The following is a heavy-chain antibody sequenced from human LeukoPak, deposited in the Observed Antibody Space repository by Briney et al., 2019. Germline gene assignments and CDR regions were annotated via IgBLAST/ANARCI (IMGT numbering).Heavy chain of an antibody. D-gene: IGHD5-18*01. J-gene: IGHJ4*02. V-gene: IGHV1-69*05. CDR1: GGTFSSYA. Sequence: SVKVSCKASGGTFSSYAISWVRQAPGQGLEWMGRTIPIFGTANYAQKFQGRATITTDESTSTAYMELSSLRSEDTAVYYCARGRIGGYSYGFDYWGQGTLVTVSS. CDR3: ARGRIGGYSYGFDY. CDR2: TIPIFGTA.